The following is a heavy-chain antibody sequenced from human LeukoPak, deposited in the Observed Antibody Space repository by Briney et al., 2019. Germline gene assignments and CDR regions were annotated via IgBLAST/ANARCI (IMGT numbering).Heavy chain of an antibody. CDR2: INGAGTST. CDR3: ARRRYSTSSSVYFDY. V-gene: IGHV3-74*03. CDR1: GFIFNTYW. D-gene: IGHD2-21*01. J-gene: IGHJ4*01. Sequence: GGSLRLSCEASGFIFNTYWIYWVRQAPGKGLVWVSRINGAGTSTMYADSVKGRFTISRDNAKNSLFLQMNSLRAEDTAVYYCARRRYSTSSSVYFDYWGHGTRVTVSS.